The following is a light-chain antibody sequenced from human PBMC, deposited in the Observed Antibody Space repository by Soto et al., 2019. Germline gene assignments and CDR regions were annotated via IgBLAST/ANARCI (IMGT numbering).Light chain of an antibody. J-gene: IGKJ1*01. CDR1: QSLSNNF. CDR2: GAT. V-gene: IGKV3-20*01. Sequence: EIVLSQSPGTLSLSPGERATLSCRASQSLSNNFLAWYQQKPGQAPRLLIYGATSRATGVPDRFSGSGSGTDFTLTINRLEPEDFAVYYCQQYGSTPVTFGQGTIVDIK. CDR3: QQYGSTPVT.